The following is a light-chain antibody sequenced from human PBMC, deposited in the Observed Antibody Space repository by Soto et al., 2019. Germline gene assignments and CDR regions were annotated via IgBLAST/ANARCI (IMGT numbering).Light chain of an antibody. Sequence: DIQMTQSPSTLSASVGDRVTITCRASQSISSWLAWYQQKPGKAPKLLIYKASSLESGVPSRFSGSGSGTDFTLTISSLQPDDFATYYCQHYNVYPWTFGQGTKVDIK. CDR3: QHYNVYPWT. V-gene: IGKV1-5*03. J-gene: IGKJ1*01. CDR2: KAS. CDR1: QSISSW.